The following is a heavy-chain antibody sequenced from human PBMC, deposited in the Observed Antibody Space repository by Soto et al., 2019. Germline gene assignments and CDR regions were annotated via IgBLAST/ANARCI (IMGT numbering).Heavy chain of an antibody. Sequence: SETLSLTCTVSGGSISSYYWSWIRQPPGKGLEWIGYIYYSGSTNYNPSLKSRVTISVDTSKNQFSLKLSSVTAADTAVYYCARLGYYYYYMDVWGKGTTVTVSS. CDR1: GGSISSYY. V-gene: IGHV4-59*08. CDR3: ARLGYYYYYMDV. J-gene: IGHJ6*03. CDR2: IYYSGST. D-gene: IGHD3-16*01.